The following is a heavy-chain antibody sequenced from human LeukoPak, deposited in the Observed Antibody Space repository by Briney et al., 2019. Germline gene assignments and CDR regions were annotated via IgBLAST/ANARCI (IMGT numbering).Heavy chain of an antibody. D-gene: IGHD2-2*01. V-gene: IGHV3-21*01. J-gene: IGHJ6*03. Sequence: PGGSLRLSCAASGFTFSRYSMNWVRQAPGKGLEWVSSISSSSSYIYYADSVKGRFTISRDSAKNSLCLQMNSLRAEDTAVYYCARDRCSSTSCYYYSYYMDVWGKGTTVTVSS. CDR1: GFTFSRYS. CDR2: ISSSSSYI. CDR3: ARDRCSSTSCYYYSYYMDV.